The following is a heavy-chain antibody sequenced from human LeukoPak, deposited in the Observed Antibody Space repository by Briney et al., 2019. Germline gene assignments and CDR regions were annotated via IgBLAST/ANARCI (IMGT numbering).Heavy chain of an antibody. CDR2: INPNSGGT. Sequence: GASVQVSCKASGYTFTGYYMHWVRQAPGQGLEWMGRINPNSGGTNYAQKFQGRVTMTRDTSISTAYMELSRLRSDDTAVYYCARDRHDYSNYGGSDYWGQGTLVTVSS. D-gene: IGHD4-11*01. V-gene: IGHV1-2*06. CDR3: ARDRHDYSNYGGSDY. CDR1: GYTFTGYY. J-gene: IGHJ4*02.